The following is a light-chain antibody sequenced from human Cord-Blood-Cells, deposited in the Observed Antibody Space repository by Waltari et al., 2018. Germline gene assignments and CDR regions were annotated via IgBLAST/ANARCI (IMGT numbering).Light chain of an antibody. CDR2: GAS. CDR1: QSVSSSY. V-gene: IGKV3-20*01. J-gene: IGKJ4*01. CDR3: QQYGSSPLT. Sequence: GTLSLSPGERATLSCRASQSVSSSYLAWYQQKPGQAPRLLIYGASSRATGIPDRFSGSGSGTDFTLTISRLEPEDFAVYYCQQYGSSPLTFGGGTKVKIK.